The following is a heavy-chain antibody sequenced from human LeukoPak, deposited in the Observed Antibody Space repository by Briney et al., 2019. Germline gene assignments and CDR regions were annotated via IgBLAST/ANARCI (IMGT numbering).Heavy chain of an antibody. CDR3: ARSIVVVPAAMGGLFDY. Sequence: PSETLSLTCTVSGGSISNYYWSWIRQSPVKGLEWIGFIYYSGSTNYNPSLKSRVTISVDTSKNQFSLKLSSVTAADTAVYYCARSIVVVPAAMGGLFDYWGQGTLVTVSS. CDR2: IYYSGST. V-gene: IGHV4-59*08. J-gene: IGHJ4*02. D-gene: IGHD2-2*01. CDR1: GGSISNYY.